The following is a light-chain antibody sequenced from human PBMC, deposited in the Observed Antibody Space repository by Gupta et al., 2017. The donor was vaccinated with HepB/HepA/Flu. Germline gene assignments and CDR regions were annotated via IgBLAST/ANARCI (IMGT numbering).Light chain of an antibody. Sequence: DIVMTQSPDSLAVSLGERATINCKSSQTVLYSSTNKNSLAWYQQKPGQPPKVIIYWASTRESGVPDRFSGSGSGTDFTLTISSLQAEDVAVYYCQQYSSAPWTIGQGTKVEIE. V-gene: IGKV4-1*01. CDR2: WAS. CDR1: QTVLYSSTNKNS. CDR3: QQYSSAPWT. J-gene: IGKJ1*01.